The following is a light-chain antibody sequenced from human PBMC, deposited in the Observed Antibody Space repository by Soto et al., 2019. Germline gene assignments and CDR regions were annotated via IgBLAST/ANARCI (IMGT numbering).Light chain of an antibody. Sequence: QSALTQPPSASGSPGLSVTISCTGTPSDVGASNYVSWYQQQPGKAPKLMISEVSKRPSGVPDRFAGSKSGNTASLTVSGLQAEDEADYYCSSSAGTKTMVFGPGTKVTVL. J-gene: IGLJ1*01. CDR2: EVS. CDR1: PSDVGASNY. CDR3: SSSAGTKTMV. V-gene: IGLV2-8*01.